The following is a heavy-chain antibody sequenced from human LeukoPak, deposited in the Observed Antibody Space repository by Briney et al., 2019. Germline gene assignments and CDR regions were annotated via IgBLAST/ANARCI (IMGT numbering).Heavy chain of an antibody. CDR1: GFTVEAHF. V-gene: IGHV3-66*02. CDR2: LNHGDRT. CDR3: ARDRDDSSVLHYFDY. J-gene: IGHJ4*02. D-gene: IGHD3-22*01. Sequence: GGSLRLSCAASGFTVEAHFMSWVRQAPGKGLEWVSVLNHGDRTHYADSVKGRFTISRDSSKNTLYLQMKSLRAEDTAVYYCARDRDDSSVLHYFDYWGQGTLVTVSS.